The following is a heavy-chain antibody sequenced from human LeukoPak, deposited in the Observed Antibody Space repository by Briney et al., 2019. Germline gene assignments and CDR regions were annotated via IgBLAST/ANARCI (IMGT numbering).Heavy chain of an antibody. CDR3: AKEYSGYDFDY. D-gene: IGHD5-12*01. CDR2: ISRSGTYI. Sequence: GGPLRLSCVASGFPFSNYNMNWLRQAPGKGLEWVSSISRSGTYIYYADSLKGRFTISRDNSKNTLYLQMNSLRAEDTAVYYCAKEYSGYDFDYWGQGALVTVSS. V-gene: IGHV3-21*03. CDR1: GFPFSNYN. J-gene: IGHJ4*02.